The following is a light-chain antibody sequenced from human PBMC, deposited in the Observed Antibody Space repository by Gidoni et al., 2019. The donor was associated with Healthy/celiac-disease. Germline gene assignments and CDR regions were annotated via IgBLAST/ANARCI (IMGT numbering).Light chain of an antibody. CDR2: GAS. CDR1: QSVSSSY. Sequence: EIVLKQSPGTLYLSPGERATLSCRASQSVSSSYLAWYQQKPGQAPRLLIYGASSRATGIPDRFSGSGSGTDFTLTISRLDPEDFAVYYCQQYGSSPCSFGQXTKLEIK. V-gene: IGKV3-20*01. CDR3: QQYGSSPCS. J-gene: IGKJ2*04.